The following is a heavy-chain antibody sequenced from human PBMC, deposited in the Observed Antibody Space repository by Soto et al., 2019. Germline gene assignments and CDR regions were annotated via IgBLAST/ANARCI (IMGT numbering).Heavy chain of an antibody. CDR1: RFTFSSHW. CDR3: VRPLPGINYYFYGMDV. CDR2: IDGDGSNT. V-gene: IGHV3-74*01. J-gene: IGHJ6*02. Sequence: GGSLRLSCAASRFTFSSHWMHWVRQAPGKGLVWVARIDGDGSNTRYADSVKGRFTISRDNAKNTLYLQMNSLRVEDTAVYYCVRPLPGINYYFYGMDVWGQGTTVTVSS.